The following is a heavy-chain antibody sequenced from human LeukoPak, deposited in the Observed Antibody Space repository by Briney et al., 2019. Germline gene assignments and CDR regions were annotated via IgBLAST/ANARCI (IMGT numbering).Heavy chain of an antibody. D-gene: IGHD3-3*01. V-gene: IGHV3-74*01. CDR1: GFTFSSYW. CDR2: INGDGSST. CDR3: AKIWSTEYYYYMDV. J-gene: IGHJ6*03. Sequence: GGSLRLSCAASGFTFSSYWMHWVRQAPGKGLVWVSRINGDGSSTAYADSVKGRFTISRDNSKNTLYLQMNSLRAEDTAVYYCAKIWSTEYYYYMDVWGKGTTVTISS.